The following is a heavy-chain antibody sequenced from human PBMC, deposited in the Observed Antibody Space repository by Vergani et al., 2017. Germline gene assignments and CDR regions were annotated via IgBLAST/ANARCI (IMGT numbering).Heavy chain of an antibody. V-gene: IGHV4-34*01. D-gene: IGHD6-13*01. CDR3: ARGXLVPYCYYYGMDV. CDR2: VNHSGST. J-gene: IGHJ6*02. Sequence: QVPLQQWGAGLLKPSETLALTCAVYGGSFSGYFWSWLRQPPGKGLEWIGEVNHSGSTIYNPSLKSRVTISVDTSKNQFSLKLSSVTAADTAVYYCARGXLVPYCYYYGMDVWGQGTTVTVSS. CDR1: GGSFSGYF.